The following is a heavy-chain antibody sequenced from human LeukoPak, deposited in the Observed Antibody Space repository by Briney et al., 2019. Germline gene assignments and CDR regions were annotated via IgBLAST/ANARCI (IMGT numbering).Heavy chain of an antibody. CDR2: IYYSGST. J-gene: IGHJ4*02. Sequence: PSETLSLTCTVSGGSISSYYWSWIRQPPGKGLEWIGYIYYSGSTNYNPSLKSRVTISVDTSKNQFSLELSSVTAADTAVYYCASIAVATRNFDYWGQGTLVTVSS. D-gene: IGHD6-19*01. CDR3: ASIAVATRNFDY. CDR1: GGSISSYY. V-gene: IGHV4-59*01.